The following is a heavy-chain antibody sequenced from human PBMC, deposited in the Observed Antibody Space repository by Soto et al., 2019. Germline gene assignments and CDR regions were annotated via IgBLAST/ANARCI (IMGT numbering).Heavy chain of an antibody. CDR1: GFSFSTYA. V-gene: IGHV3-23*01. Sequence: EVQLLESGGGLVQPEGSLRLSCAASGFSFSTYAMSWVRQAPGKGLEWVSGISGSGGTTYYADSVKGRFTISRDNSKNTLYLQVNSQRAEDTAVYYCAKDQAAAGTISRYFQHWGQGTLVTVSS. J-gene: IGHJ1*01. D-gene: IGHD6-13*01. CDR2: ISGSGGTT. CDR3: AKDQAAAGTISRYFQH.